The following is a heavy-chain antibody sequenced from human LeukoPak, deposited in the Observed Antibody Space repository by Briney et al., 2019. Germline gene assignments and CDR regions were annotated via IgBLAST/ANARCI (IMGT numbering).Heavy chain of an antibody. Sequence: GGSLRLSCAASGFTFSHYGMHWVRQAPGKGLEWVAVISYDGSNKYYADSVKGRFTISRDNSKNTLYLQMNSLRAEDTAVYYCANLLRWEPYWGQGTLVTVSS. CDR1: GFTFSHYG. V-gene: IGHV3-30*18. D-gene: IGHD4-23*01. J-gene: IGHJ4*02. CDR3: ANLLRWEPY. CDR2: ISYDGSNK.